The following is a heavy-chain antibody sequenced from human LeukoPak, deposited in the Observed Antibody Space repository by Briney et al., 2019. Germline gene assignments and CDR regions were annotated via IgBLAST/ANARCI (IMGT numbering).Heavy chain of an antibody. CDR1: GFTFTDYY. V-gene: IGHV3-11*01. J-gene: IGHJ4*02. CDR2: ISPSGTVI. Sequence: GGSLRLSCSASGFTFTDYYASWIRQAPGKGLEWVSYISPSGTVIYYGDSVKGRFTISRDNAKKSLYLQMNSLRAEDTAVYYCARDYNCWGQGTLVTVSS. CDR3: ARDYNC. D-gene: IGHD3-10*01.